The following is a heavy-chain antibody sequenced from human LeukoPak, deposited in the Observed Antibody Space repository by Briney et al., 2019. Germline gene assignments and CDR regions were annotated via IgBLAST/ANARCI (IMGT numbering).Heavy chain of an antibody. CDR3: ARSPFVTDIVATTPTYYYYYGMDV. J-gene: IGHJ6*02. CDR1: GFTFSSYA. D-gene: IGHD5-12*01. Sequence: PGRSLRLSCAASGFTFSSYAMHWVRQAPGMGLEWVAVISYDGSNKYYADSVKGRFTISRDNSKNTLYLQMNSLRAEDTAVYYCARSPFVTDIVATTPTYYYYYGMDVWGQGTTVTVSS. V-gene: IGHV3-30*04. CDR2: ISYDGSNK.